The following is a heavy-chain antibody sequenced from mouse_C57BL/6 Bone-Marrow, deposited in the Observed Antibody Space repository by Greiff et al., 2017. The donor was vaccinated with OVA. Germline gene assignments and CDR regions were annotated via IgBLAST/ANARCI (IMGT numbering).Heavy chain of an antibody. CDR1: GYAFSSSW. CDR3: ARTTVVALYAMDY. Sequence: QVQLQQSGPELVKPGASVKISCKASGYAFSSSWMNWVKQRPGKGLEWIGRIYPGDGDTNYNGKFKGKATLTADKSSSTAYMQLSSLTSEDSAVYFCARTTVVALYAMDYWGQGTSVTVSS. D-gene: IGHD1-1*01. V-gene: IGHV1-82*01. CDR2: IYPGDGDT. J-gene: IGHJ4*01.